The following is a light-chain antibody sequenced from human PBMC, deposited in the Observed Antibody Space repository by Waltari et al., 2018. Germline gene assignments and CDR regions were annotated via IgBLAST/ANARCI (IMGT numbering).Light chain of an antibody. V-gene: IGKV3D-15*01. CDR1: QSITSN. Sequence: EIVMTQSPATLSVSPGERAILSCRASQSITSNLAWYQQKPGQAPSLLIYGASTRATDIPGRFSGSGSGTEFNLTINSLQSEDFAVYYCQQYHNWPPLTFGGGTKVEIK. CDR2: GAS. J-gene: IGKJ4*01. CDR3: QQYHNWPPLT.